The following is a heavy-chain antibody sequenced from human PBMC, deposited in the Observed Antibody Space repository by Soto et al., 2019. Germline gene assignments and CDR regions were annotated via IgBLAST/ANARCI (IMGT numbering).Heavy chain of an antibody. J-gene: IGHJ3*02. CDR3: ARDVSPGSSSLYLDAFDI. V-gene: IGHV3-7*05. CDR2: INRDGSKK. CDR1: GFTFGDYG. D-gene: IGHD6-13*01. Sequence: PGGSLRLSRAASGFTFGDYGMSWVRQTTGKGLEWVANINRDGSKKSYLDSVRGRFTISRDNVGNSLYLQMDSLRADDTALYYCARDVSPGSSSLYLDAFDIWGQGIMVTVSS.